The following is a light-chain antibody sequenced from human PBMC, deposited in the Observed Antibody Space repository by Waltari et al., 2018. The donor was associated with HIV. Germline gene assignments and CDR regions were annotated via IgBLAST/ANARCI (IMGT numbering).Light chain of an antibody. J-gene: IGLJ3*02. CDR1: ISNIGKNT. Sequence: QPMLTQPPSASGIPGQRVTISCSGTISNIGKNTVNWYQPFPGTAPKLLIDNNNQRPSGVPDRVSGTKSGSSASLAIRGLQSEEEADYYCASWDDRLSGQGVFGGGTRLTVL. CDR3: ASWDDRLSGQGV. V-gene: IGLV1-44*01. CDR2: NNN.